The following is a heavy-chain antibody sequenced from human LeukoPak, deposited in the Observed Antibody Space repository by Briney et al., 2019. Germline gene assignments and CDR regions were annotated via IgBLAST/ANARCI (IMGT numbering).Heavy chain of an antibody. CDR3: AKAYAFVGANYFDY. CDR2: IGDTT. Sequence: PGGSLRLSCAASGFTFSTYAMSWVRQAPGKGLDWVSAIGDTTYYADSVKGRFTISRDNSKNTLYLQMNNLRAEDAAIYYCAKAYAFVGANYFDYWGQGTLVTVSS. V-gene: IGHV3-23*01. D-gene: IGHD1-26*01. CDR1: GFTFSTYA. J-gene: IGHJ4*02.